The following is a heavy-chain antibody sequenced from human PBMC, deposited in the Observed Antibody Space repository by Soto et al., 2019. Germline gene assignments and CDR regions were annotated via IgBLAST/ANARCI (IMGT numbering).Heavy chain of an antibody. CDR1: GGSISSSSYY. V-gene: IGHV4-39*07. CDR2: IYYSGST. CDR3: ATYYYDILTGSDLDY. J-gene: IGHJ4*02. Sequence: SETLSLTCTASGGSISSSSYYWGWIRQPPGKGLEWIGSIYYSGSTYYNPSLKSRVTISVDTSKNQFSLKLSSVTAADTAVYYCATYYYDILTGSDLDYWGQGTLVTVSS. D-gene: IGHD3-9*01.